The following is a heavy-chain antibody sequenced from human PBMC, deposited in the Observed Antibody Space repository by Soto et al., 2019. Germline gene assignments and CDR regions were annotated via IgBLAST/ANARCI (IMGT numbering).Heavy chain of an antibody. CDR3: ARERPDGSRLDP. Sequence: SETLSLTCTVSGGFIWGWIQQSPEKGLEWIGYIYNSGSTYYNPSLKSRVTISVDTSKNQFSLKLSSVTAADTAVYYCARERPDGSRLDPWGQGTLVTVSS. J-gene: IGHJ5*02. D-gene: IGHD6-13*01. V-gene: IGHV4-4*09. CDR2: IYNSGST. CDR1: GGFI.